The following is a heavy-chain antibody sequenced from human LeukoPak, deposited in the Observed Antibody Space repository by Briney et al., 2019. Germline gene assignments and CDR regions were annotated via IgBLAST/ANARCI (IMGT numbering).Heavy chain of an antibody. D-gene: IGHD1-26*01. CDR2: ISAYNGNT. CDR1: RYTFTGYY. V-gene: IGHV1-18*04. Sequence: ASVRVSCKASRYTFTGYYIHWVRQAPGQGLEWMGWISAYNGNTNYAQKLQGRVTMTTDTSTSTAYMELRSLRSDDTAVYCCARGTRYSGSYHDWYFDLWGRGTLVTVSS. J-gene: IGHJ2*01. CDR3: ARGTRYSGSYHDWYFDL.